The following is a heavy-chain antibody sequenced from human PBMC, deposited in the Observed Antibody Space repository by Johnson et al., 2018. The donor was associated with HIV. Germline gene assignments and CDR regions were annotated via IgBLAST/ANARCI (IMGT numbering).Heavy chain of an antibody. D-gene: IGHD3-10*01. J-gene: IGHJ3*02. CDR3: ARGHMVRGVTHAFDI. Sequence: VQLVESGGGLVQPGGSLRLSCAASGFTFSSYAMYWVRQAPGKGLEYVSAISSNGGSTYYANSVKGRFTISRDNSKNTLYLQMNSLRAEDTAVYYCARGHMVRGVTHAFDIWGQGTMVTVSS. CDR2: ISSNGGST. V-gene: IGHV3-64*01. CDR1: GFTFSSYA.